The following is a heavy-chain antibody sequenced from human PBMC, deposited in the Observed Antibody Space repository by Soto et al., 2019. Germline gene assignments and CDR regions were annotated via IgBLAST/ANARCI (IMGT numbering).Heavy chain of an antibody. Sequence: ASVKVSCQTSGYVYSNYGISWVRQAPGQGLEWMGWISAYNGNTHYEQKFEDRVTMTADTSTSTAYMEVRSLTSDDTAVYYCARDEDRAEQQLVISGWLYYYYGMDVWGQGTTVTVSS. D-gene: IGHD6-13*01. CDR1: GYVYSNYG. CDR2: ISAYNGNT. V-gene: IGHV1-18*01. J-gene: IGHJ6*02. CDR3: ARDEDRAEQQLVISGWLYYYYGMDV.